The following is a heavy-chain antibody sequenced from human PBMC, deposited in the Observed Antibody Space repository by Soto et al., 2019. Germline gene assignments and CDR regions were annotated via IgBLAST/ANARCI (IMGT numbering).Heavy chain of an antibody. CDR2: ISGSGGST. CDR1: GFTFSSYA. V-gene: IGHV3-23*01. CDR3: AKDSPARICSSTSCYETSSWYFDL. J-gene: IGHJ2*01. D-gene: IGHD2-2*01. Sequence: GGSLRLSCAASGFTFSSYAMSWVRQAPGKGLEWVSAISGSGGSTYYADSVKGRFTISRDNSKNTLYLQMNSLRAEDTAVYYCAKDSPARICSSTSCYETSSWYFDLWGRGTLVTVSS.